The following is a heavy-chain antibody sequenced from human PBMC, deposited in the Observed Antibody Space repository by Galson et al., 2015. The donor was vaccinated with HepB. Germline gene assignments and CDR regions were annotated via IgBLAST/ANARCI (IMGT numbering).Heavy chain of an antibody. V-gene: IGHV3-7*03. CDR2: INQDESSK. CDR3: ARRISLVRGIITKPDYYYGMDV. D-gene: IGHD3-10*01. Sequence: SLRLSCAASGFTFSSYWMNWVRQAPGKGLEWVAHINQDESSKYYVDSVKGRFTISRDNAKDSVYLQLDSLRAEDTAVCYGARRISLVRGIITKPDYYYGMDVWGQGTTVTVAS. CDR1: GFTFSSYW. J-gene: IGHJ6*02.